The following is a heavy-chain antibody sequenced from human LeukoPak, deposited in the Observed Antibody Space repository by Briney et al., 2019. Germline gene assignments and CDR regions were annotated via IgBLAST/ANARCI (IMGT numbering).Heavy chain of an antibody. J-gene: IGHJ6*02. V-gene: IGHV1-18*01. CDR2: ISAYNGNT. CDR3: ARDMVLVVPAAIPTYYYYGMDV. D-gene: IGHD2-2*02. CDR1: GYTFTSYG. Sequence: ASVKVSCKASGYTFTSYGISWVRQAPGQGLEWMGWISAYNGNTKYAQKLQGRVTMTTDTSTSTAYMELRSLRSDDTAVYYCARDMVLVVPAAIPTYYYYGMDVWGQGSTVTVSS.